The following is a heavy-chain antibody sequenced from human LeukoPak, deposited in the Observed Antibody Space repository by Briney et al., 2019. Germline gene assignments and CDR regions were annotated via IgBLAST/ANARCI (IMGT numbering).Heavy chain of an antibody. D-gene: IGHD5-18*01. CDR1: GFSFSSYA. Sequence: GGSLRLSCSASGFSFSSYAMHWLRQAPGKGLEYVSAISSNGGSTNYADSVKGRFTISRDNSKNTLYLQMSSLRAEDTAVYYCVNRGYSYGYDYWGQGTLVTVSS. V-gene: IGHV3-64D*06. CDR2: ISSNGGST. J-gene: IGHJ4*02. CDR3: VNRGYSYGYDY.